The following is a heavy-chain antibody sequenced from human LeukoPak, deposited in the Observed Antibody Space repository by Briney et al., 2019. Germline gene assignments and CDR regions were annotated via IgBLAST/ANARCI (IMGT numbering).Heavy chain of an antibody. D-gene: IGHD3-3*01. V-gene: IGHV3-7*01. CDR1: GFIFSSYW. Sequence: TGGSLRLSCVASGFIFSSYWMSWVRQAPGKGLEWVANIEDDGNEQYYVDSVRGRFTTFRDNAKNSLYLQMNSLRVEDTAMYYCARDPYFDAFDMWGQGTMVTVSS. J-gene: IGHJ3*02. CDR3: ARDPYFDAFDM. CDR2: IEDDGNEQ.